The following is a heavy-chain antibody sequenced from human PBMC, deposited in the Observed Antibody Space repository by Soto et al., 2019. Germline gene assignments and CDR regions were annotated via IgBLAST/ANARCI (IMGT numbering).Heavy chain of an antibody. CDR1: GFTFSNYG. V-gene: IGHV3-30*18. CDR3: TKRRNVLRFLEWSSGMEV. Sequence: GGSLRLSCAASGFTFSNYGMHWVRQAPGKGLEWVAFISDDGSNKYYADSMKGRFTMSRDNSKSTLYLQMSSLRVEDTAVYYCTKRRNVLRFLEWSSGMEVWGQGTTVTVSS. J-gene: IGHJ6*02. D-gene: IGHD3-3*01. CDR2: ISDDGSNK.